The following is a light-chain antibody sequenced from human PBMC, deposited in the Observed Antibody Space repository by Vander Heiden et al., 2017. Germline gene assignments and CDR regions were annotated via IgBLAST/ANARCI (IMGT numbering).Light chain of an antibody. CDR1: NIGSKS. Sequence: SYVLTQPPSVSVAPGHTARITFGGKNIGSKSVHWYQQKPGQAPVLVVYDDSDRRSGIPERFSGSNSGNTATLTISRVEAGDEADYYCQVWDSSSDHPVVFGGGTKLTVL. V-gene: IGLV3-21*02. CDR2: DDS. J-gene: IGLJ2*01. CDR3: QVWDSSSDHPVV.